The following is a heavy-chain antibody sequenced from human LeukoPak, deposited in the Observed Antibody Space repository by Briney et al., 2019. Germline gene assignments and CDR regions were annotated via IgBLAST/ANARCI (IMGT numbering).Heavy chain of an antibody. D-gene: IGHD6-19*01. Sequence: ASVTVSCKASGYTFSNYYIHWVRQAPGQGLEWMGLLNPSGGRTTYAQTFQDRVTLTRDTSTNTVYMELSSLRSDDSAMYYCAGEAAVAGFDYWGQGTLVIVS. V-gene: IGHV1-46*01. CDR2: LNPSGGRT. CDR1: GYTFSNYY. J-gene: IGHJ4*02. CDR3: AGEAAVAGFDY.